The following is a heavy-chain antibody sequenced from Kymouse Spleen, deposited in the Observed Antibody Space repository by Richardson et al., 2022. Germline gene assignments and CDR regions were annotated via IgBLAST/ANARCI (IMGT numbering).Heavy chain of an antibody. J-gene: IGHJ4*02. Sequence: QVQLVESGGGVVQPGRSLRLSCAASGFTFSSYGMHWVRQAPGKGLEWVAVISYDGSNKYYADSVKGRFTISRDNSKNTLYLQMNSLRAEDTAVYYCAKERIEQLVGFDYWGQGTLVTVSS. CDR3: AKERIEQLVGFDY. CDR2: ISYDGSNK. CDR1: GFTFSSYG. V-gene: IGHV3-30*18. D-gene: IGHD6-6*01.